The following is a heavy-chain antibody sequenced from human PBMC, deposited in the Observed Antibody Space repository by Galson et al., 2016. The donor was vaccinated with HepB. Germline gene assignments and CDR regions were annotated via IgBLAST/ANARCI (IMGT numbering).Heavy chain of an antibody. D-gene: IGHD6-6*01. Sequence: ETLSLTCTVSGASIHDYYWSWIRPPPGKGLEYISYVYYSGNINYNPSLGSRFTVSGDTSKNQFSLKLTPVTSADTAMYYCAREVAGQLASFDSWGLGTLVTVSS. CDR3: AREVAGQLASFDS. CDR2: VYYSGNI. CDR1: GASIHDYY. J-gene: IGHJ4*02. V-gene: IGHV4-59*01.